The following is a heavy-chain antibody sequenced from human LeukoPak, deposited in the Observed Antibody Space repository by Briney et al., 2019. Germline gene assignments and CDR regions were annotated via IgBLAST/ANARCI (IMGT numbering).Heavy chain of an antibody. CDR3: ARVTFTTVTTNRDWFDP. V-gene: IGHV1-18*01. CDR2: ISTYNGNT. J-gene: IGHJ5*02. Sequence: GASVKVSCKASGYTFTSYGISWVRQAPGQGLEWMGWISTYNGNTNYAQKLQGRVTMTTDTSTSTAYIELRSLRSDDTAVYYCARVTFTTVTTNRDWFDPWGQGTLVTVSS. D-gene: IGHD4-17*01. CDR1: GYTFTSYG.